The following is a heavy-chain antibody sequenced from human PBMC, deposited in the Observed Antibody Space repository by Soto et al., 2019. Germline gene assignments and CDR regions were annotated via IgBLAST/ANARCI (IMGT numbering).Heavy chain of an antibody. J-gene: IGHJ6*02. CDR2: IIPIFGTA. V-gene: IGHV1-69*01. CDR3: ARGSIAAAGMDYYYGMDV. CDR1: GGTFSSYA. Sequence: QVQLVQSGAEVKKPGSSVKVSCKASGGTFSSYAISWVRQAPGQGLEWMGGIIPIFGTANYAQKFQGRVTITADESTSTAYMELSSLRSEDTAVDYCARGSIAAAGMDYYYGMDVWGQGTTVTVSS. D-gene: IGHD6-13*01.